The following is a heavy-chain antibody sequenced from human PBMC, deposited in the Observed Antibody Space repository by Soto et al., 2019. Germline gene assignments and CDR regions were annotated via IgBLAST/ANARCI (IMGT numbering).Heavy chain of an antibody. V-gene: IGHV5-10-1*01. CDR1: GYSFRNNW. CDR3: ARNGGAHYDSSGYHYALDY. CDR2: IDLTDSYT. D-gene: IGHD3-22*01. Sequence: GESLKSSCXGSGYSFRNNWITWVRQMPGKGLEWMGRIDLTDSYTSYSPSFQGHVSFSADTSINTAYLQWSSLRASDTAMYYCARNGGAHYDSSGYHYALDYWGQGTPVTVSS. J-gene: IGHJ4*02.